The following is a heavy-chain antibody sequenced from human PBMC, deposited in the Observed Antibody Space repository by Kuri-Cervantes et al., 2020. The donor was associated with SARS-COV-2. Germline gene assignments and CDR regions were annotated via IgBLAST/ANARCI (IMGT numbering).Heavy chain of an antibody. CDR1: GYTFTNYD. CDR3: TRRSVTRDY. D-gene: IGHD2-21*02. V-gene: IGHV1-8*01. J-gene: IGHJ4*01. Sequence: ASVKVSCKASGYTFTNYDINWVRQATGQGLEWMGWMNPNTGVTGYTQKFQDRITMTRDTSVSTAYMELSSLTFADTATYYCTRRSVTRDYWGQGTPVTVST. CDR2: MNPNTGVT.